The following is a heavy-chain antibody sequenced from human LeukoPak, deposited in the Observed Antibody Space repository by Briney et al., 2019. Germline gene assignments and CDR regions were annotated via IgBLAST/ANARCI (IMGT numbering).Heavy chain of an antibody. Sequence: GASVKVSCKPSGYTFTSYGISWVRQAPGQGLEWMGWISTYNGNTNYAQKLQGRVTMTTDTSTSIAYMELRSLRSDDTAVYYCAREGSPFYYYYMDVWGKGTTVTVSS. CDR2: ISTYNGNT. CDR1: GYTFTSYG. CDR3: AREGSPFYYYYMDV. J-gene: IGHJ6*03. D-gene: IGHD2-15*01. V-gene: IGHV1-18*01.